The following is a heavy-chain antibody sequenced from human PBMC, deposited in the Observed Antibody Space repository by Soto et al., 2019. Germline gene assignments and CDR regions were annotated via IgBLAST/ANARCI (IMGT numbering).Heavy chain of an antibody. V-gene: IGHV5-51*01. CDR2: IYPGDSDT. D-gene: IGHD3-3*01. CDR3: AGRFDFWSGSGSYYYGLDV. CDR1: GYSFTSYW. Sequence: GESLKTPCKGSGYSFTSYWIVWVRQMPGKGLEWMGIIYPGDSDTRYSPSFQGQVTISADKSISTAYLQWSSLKASDTAMYYCAGRFDFWSGSGSYYYGLDVWGQGTTVTVS. J-gene: IGHJ6*02.